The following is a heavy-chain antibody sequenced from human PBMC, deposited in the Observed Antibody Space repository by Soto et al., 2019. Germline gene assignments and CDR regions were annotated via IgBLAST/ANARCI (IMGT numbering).Heavy chain of an antibody. V-gene: IGHV1-2*04. CDR2: INPNSGGT. CDR3: ARTHCSSTRCYVGSWDY. D-gene: IGHD2-2*01. Sequence: QVQLVQSGAEVKKPGASVKVSCRASGYTFTGYYMHWVRQAPGQGLEWMGWINPNSGGTNYAQNFQGWVTMTRXXSXSIXYMELSRLRSDDTAVYYCARTHCSSTRCYVGSWDYWGQGTLVTVSS. J-gene: IGHJ4*02. CDR1: GYTFTGYY.